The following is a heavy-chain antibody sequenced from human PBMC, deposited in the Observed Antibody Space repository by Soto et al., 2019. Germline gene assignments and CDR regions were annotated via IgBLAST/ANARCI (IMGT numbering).Heavy chain of an antibody. J-gene: IGHJ6*02. CDR1: GFTFSSYA. Sequence: GGSLRLSCAASGFTFSSYAMHWVRQAPGKGLEWVAVISYDGSNKYYADSVKGRFTISRDNSKNTLYLQMNSLRAEDTAVYYCAPPRRSGFYYYGMDVGGQGTTVTVSS. D-gene: IGHD5-12*01. V-gene: IGHV3-30-3*01. CDR2: ISYDGSNK. CDR3: APPRRSGFYYYGMDV.